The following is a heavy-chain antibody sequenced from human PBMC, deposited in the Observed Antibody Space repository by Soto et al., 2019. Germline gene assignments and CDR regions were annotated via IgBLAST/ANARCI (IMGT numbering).Heavy chain of an antibody. V-gene: IGHV3-11*06. CDR2: ISSSSSYT. CDR1: GFTFSDYY. Sequence: GGSLRLSWAASGFTFSDYYMIWIRQAPGKGLEWVSYISSSSSYTNYADSVKGRFTISRDNAKNSLYLQMNSLRAEDTAVYYCARVRYDSSGYYYADYYYGMDVWGQGTTVTVSS. CDR3: ARVRYDSSGYYYADYYYGMDV. D-gene: IGHD3-22*01. J-gene: IGHJ6*02.